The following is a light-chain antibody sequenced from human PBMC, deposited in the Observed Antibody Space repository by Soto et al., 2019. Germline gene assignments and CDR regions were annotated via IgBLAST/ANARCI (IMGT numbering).Light chain of an antibody. V-gene: IGKV1-6*01. CDR3: QQIYSIPVT. CDR1: QGIRNG. Sequence: AIQITQSPSSLSSSVGDRVTITCRAIQGIRNGLGWYQQKPGKAPKLLIYAASTLQSGVSSRFSGSGSGTEFTLTISSVQPEDFATYYCQQIYSIPVTFGQGTKVDIK. CDR2: AAS. J-gene: IGKJ1*01.